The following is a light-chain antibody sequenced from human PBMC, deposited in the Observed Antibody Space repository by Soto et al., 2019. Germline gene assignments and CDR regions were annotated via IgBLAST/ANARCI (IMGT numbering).Light chain of an antibody. CDR3: QNYNSAPLT. CDR2: AAS. J-gene: IGKJ3*01. Sequence: DIQMTQSPSSMSASVADRVTITCRTSQGIGNSLAWYQKKAGKVPKLLIFAASTLQSGVPSRFSGSGSGTDFTLTISSLQPEDVATYYCQNYNSAPLTFGPGTKVDIK. V-gene: IGKV1-27*01. CDR1: QGIGNS.